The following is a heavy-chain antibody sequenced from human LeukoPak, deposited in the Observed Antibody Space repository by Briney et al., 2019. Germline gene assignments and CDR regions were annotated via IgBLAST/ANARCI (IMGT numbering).Heavy chain of an antibody. CDR1: GFTFSSYA. CDR2: ISGSGGST. Sequence: GGSLRLSCAASGFTFSSYAMSWVRQAPGKGLEWVSAISGSGGSTYYADSVKGRFTISRDNSKNTLYLQMNRMRAEDTAVYYCARDLMATIYYYYGMDVWGQGTTVTVSS. D-gene: IGHD5-12*01. V-gene: IGHV3-23*01. J-gene: IGHJ6*02. CDR3: ARDLMATIYYYYGMDV.